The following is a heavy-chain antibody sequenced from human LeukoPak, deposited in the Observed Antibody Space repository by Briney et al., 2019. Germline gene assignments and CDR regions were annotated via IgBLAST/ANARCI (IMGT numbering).Heavy chain of an antibody. V-gene: IGHV4-34*01. CDR1: GGSFSGYY. CDR3: ASAYYDVLTGYYRDAFDI. Sequence: PSETLSLTCAVYGGSFSGYYCSWIRQPPGKGLEWIGEINHSGSTNYNPSLKSRVTISVDTSKNQFSLKLSSVTAADTAVYYCASAYYDVLTGYYRDAFDIRGQGTMVTVSS. J-gene: IGHJ3*02. D-gene: IGHD3-9*01. CDR2: INHSGST.